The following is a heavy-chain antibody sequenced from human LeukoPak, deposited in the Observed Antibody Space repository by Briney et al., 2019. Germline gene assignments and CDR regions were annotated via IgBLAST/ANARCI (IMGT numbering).Heavy chain of an antibody. V-gene: IGHV3-74*01. Sequence: GESLRLSCAASGFTFSSYWMLWVRQAPGKGLVWVSRINIDGTSTTYADSVKGRFTISRDNAKDTVYLQMNSLRAEDTAVYYCVRGRAAAGTFHMDVWGKGTTVTDPS. CDR2: INIDGTST. CDR1: GFTFSSYW. J-gene: IGHJ6*03. CDR3: VRGRAAAGTFHMDV. D-gene: IGHD6-13*01.